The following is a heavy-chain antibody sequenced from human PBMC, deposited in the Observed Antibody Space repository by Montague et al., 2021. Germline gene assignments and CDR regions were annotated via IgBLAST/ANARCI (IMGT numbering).Heavy chain of an antibody. CDR3: ARDQGQGYCGGDCYVGLDY. J-gene: IGHJ4*02. CDR1: GFTFSNYW. CDR2: IKHDGSEK. V-gene: IGHV3-7*01. D-gene: IGHD2-21*01. Sequence: SLRLSCAASGFTFSNYWMSWDRQAPGKGLEWVANIKHDGSEKHYVDSVKGRFTISRDNAKNSLYLQMNSLRAEDTAVYFCARDQGQGYCGGDCYVGLDYWGQGTLVTVSS.